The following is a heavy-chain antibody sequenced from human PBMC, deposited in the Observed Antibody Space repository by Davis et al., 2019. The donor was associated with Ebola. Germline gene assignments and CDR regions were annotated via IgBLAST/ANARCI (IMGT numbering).Heavy chain of an antibody. CDR3: ARAGRSTWRDFDH. CDR2: TRNKANSYST. J-gene: IGHJ4*02. CDR1: GFTLSDHY. Sequence: PGGSLRLSCAASGFTLSDHYMDWVRQTPGMGLEWVARTRNKANSYSTEYAASVKGRFSISREESTNLLFLQMNSLKTEDTAVYYCARAGRSTWRDFDHWGQGTLVTVSS. D-gene: IGHD1-1*01. V-gene: IGHV3-72*01.